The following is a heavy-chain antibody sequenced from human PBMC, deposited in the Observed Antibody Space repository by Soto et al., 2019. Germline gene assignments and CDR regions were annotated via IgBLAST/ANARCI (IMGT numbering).Heavy chain of an antibody. Sequence: GGSLRLSCAASGFTFSSYEMNWVRQAPGKGLEWGSYISSSGSTIYYADSVKGRFTISRDNAKNSLYPQMNSLRAEDTAVYYCARVRSPDRYCSSTSCSYYYHYVMAFPGQRTTVIVSS. CDR1: GFTFSSYE. V-gene: IGHV3-48*03. D-gene: IGHD2-2*01. CDR3: ARVRSPDRYCSSTSCSYYYHYVMAF. J-gene: IGHJ6*02. CDR2: ISSSGSTI.